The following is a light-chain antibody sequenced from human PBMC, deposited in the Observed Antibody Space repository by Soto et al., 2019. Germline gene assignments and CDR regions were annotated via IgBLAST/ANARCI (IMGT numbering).Light chain of an antibody. CDR2: GAS. CDR3: QHYNNWPPGT. Sequence: EIVMTQSPATLSVSPGERATLSCRASQSVSSNLAWYQQQPGQAHRHHIYGASTRATDIPARFSGSGSGTEFTLTISSLQSEDFAVYYCQHYNNWPPGTFCQGTKVEIK. CDR1: QSVSSN. V-gene: IGKV3-15*01. J-gene: IGKJ1*01.